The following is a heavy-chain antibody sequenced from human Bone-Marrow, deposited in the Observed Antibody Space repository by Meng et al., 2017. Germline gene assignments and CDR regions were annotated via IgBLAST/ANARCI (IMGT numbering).Heavy chain of an antibody. J-gene: IGHJ5*02. CDR3: ARGYCSTTNCNWFDP. V-gene: IGHV4-4*02. CDR1: GGAIRGSSW. D-gene: IGHD2-2*01. Sequence: QVQLQESGPGLVKPSVTLSLTCTVSGGAIRGSSWWTWVRQPPGKGLEWIGEIYHTGSTNYNPSLKSRVTISVDKSKNQFSLKLSSVTAADTAVYYCARGYCSTTNCNWFDPWGQGTLVTVSS. CDR2: IYHTGST.